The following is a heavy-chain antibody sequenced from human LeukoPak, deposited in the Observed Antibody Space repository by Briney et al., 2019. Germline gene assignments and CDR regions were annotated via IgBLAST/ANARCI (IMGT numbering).Heavy chain of an antibody. J-gene: IGHJ2*01. V-gene: IGHV3-23*01. CDR3: AGYYDSSGYYFDWYFDL. D-gene: IGHD3-22*01. CDR1: GFTFSSYA. CDR2: ISGSGGST. Sequence: AGGSLRLSCAASGFTFSSYAMSWVRQAPGKGLEWVSAISGSGGSTYYADSVKGRFTISRDNSKNTLYLQMNSLRAEDTAVYYCAGYYDSSGYYFDWYFDLWGRGTLVTVSS.